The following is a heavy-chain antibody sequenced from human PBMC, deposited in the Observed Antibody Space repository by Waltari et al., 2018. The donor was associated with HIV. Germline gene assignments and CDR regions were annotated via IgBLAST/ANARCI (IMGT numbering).Heavy chain of an antibody. CDR1: GYTFTRYY. CDR2: IHPGRGRT. CDR3: ARGRDCDYDS. Sequence: QVQLVQSGAEVKKPGASVKVSCKASGYTFTRYYIHWVRQAPGQGLEWMGVIHPGRGRTTDAQKFQGRVTMTTDKSTSTVYMDLSSLRSEETAVYYCARGRDCDYDSWGQGTLVTVAS. V-gene: IGHV1-46*03. D-gene: IGHD4-17*01. J-gene: IGHJ5*01.